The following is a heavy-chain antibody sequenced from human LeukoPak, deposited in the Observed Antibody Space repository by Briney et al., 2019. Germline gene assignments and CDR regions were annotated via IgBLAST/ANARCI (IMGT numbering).Heavy chain of an antibody. V-gene: IGHV5-51*01. D-gene: IGHD5-12*01. Sequence: GESLKISCKGSGYSFTSYWIGWVRQMPGKGLEWMGIIYPGDSDTTYSPSFQGQVTISADRSIATAYLQWSSLKASDTAMYYCARRFATVNSFDYWAQGTLVTVSS. CDR2: IYPGDSDT. CDR3: ARRFATVNSFDY. CDR1: GYSFTSYW. J-gene: IGHJ4*02.